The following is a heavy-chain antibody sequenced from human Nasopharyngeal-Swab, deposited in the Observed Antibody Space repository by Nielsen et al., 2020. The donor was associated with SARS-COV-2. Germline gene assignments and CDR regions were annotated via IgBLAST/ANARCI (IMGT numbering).Heavy chain of an antibody. CDR2: IEWNGDSS. J-gene: IGHJ4*02. D-gene: IGHD1-26*01. V-gene: IGHV3-20*04. CDR1: GFTFDDYG. Sequence: GESLKISCVASGFTFDDYGMSWVRQTTGKGLEWVAGIEWNGDSSGYADSVKGRFTISRDNAKNSLYLEMNSLRTEDTALYYCARGGSSGSSVIDYWGQGTLVTVSS. CDR3: ARGGSSGSSVIDY.